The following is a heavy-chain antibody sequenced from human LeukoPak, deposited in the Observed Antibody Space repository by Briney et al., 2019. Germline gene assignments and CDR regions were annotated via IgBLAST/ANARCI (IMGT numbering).Heavy chain of an antibody. CDR3: ARDHDDSNAFDI. V-gene: IGHV1-46*01. CDR2: INPSGGST. D-gene: IGHD3-22*01. CDR1: GYTFTSYY. J-gene: IGHJ3*02. Sequence: ASVKVSCKASGYTFTSYYMDWVRQAPGQGLEWMGIINPSGGSTSYAQKFQGRVTMTRDTSTSTVYMELSSLRTEDTAVDYCARDHDDSNAFDIWGQGTMVTVSS.